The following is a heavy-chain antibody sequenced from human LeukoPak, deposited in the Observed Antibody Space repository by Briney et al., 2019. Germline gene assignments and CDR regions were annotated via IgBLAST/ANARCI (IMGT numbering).Heavy chain of an antibody. V-gene: IGHV3-21*01. CDR1: GFTFTSYT. CDR2: ISPTGISV. D-gene: IGHD5-12*01. J-gene: IGHJ4*02. CDR3: ARDFMGESGYSGY. Sequence: GGSLRLSCAASGFTFTSYTMNWVRQAPGKGLEWIASISPTGISVRYADSLKDRSTISRDGAKSSLYLQINSLRAEDTAIYYCARDFMGESGYSGYWGQGTLVTVSS.